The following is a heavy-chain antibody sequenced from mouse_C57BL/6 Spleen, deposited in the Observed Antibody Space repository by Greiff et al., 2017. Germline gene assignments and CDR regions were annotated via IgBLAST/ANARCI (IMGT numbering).Heavy chain of an antibody. CDR2: IHPNSGRT. CDR3: ARNYGSSSFYAMDY. J-gene: IGHJ4*01. Sequence: QVQLQQPGAELVKPGASVKLSCKASGYTFTSYWMHWVKQRPGQCLEWIGMIHPNSGRTNYNEKFKSKATLTVDKSSSTAYMQLSSLTSEDSAVYYCARNYGSSSFYAMDYWGQGTSVTVSS. D-gene: IGHD1-1*01. CDR1: GYTFTSYW. V-gene: IGHV1-64*01.